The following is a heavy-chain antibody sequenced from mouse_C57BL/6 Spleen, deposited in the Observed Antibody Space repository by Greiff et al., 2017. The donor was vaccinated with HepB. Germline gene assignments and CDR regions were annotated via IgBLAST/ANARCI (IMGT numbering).Heavy chain of an antibody. CDR3: AREERGLGLFAY. CDR2: ISYDGSN. J-gene: IGHJ3*01. Sequence: EVHLVESGPGLVKPSQSLSLTCSVTGYSITSGYNWNWIRQFPGNKLEWMGYISYDGSNNYNPSLKNRISITRDTSKNQFFLKLNSVTTEDTATYYCAREERGLGLFAYWGQGTLVTVSA. V-gene: IGHV3-6*01. D-gene: IGHD2-10*02. CDR1: GYSITSGYN.